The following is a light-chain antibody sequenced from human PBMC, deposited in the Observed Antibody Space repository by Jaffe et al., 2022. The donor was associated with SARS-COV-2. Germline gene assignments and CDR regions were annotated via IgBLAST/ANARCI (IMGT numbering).Light chain of an antibody. J-gene: IGLJ1*01. V-gene: IGLV2-14*01. Sequence: QSALTQPASVSGSPGQSITISCTGTSSDIGGYNYVSWYQQHPGKAPKLMIYDDSNRPSGVSNRFSGSKSGNTASLTISGLQAEDEADYYCSSYTSSDTQAFGAGTKVTVL. CDR2: DDS. CDR3: SSYTSSDTQA. CDR1: SSDIGGYNY.